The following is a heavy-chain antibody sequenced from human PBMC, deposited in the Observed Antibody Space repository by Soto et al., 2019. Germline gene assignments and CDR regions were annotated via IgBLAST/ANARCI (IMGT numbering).Heavy chain of an antibody. J-gene: IGHJ6*02. CDR2: ISAYNGNT. Sequence: ASVKVSCKASGYTFTSYGISWVGQAPGQGREWMGWISAYNGNTNYAQKLQGRVTMTTDTSTSTAYMELRSLRSDDTAVYYCARGRGRRFLEWFLDAPEYSYYGMDVWGQGTTVTVSS. D-gene: IGHD3-3*01. CDR1: GYTFTSYG. CDR3: ARGRGRRFLEWFLDAPEYSYYGMDV. V-gene: IGHV1-18*01.